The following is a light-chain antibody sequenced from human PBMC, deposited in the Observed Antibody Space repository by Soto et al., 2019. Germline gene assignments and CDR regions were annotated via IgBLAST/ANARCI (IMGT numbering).Light chain of an antibody. Sequence: EIVMTQSPATLSVSPGERATLSSRASQTVSSNLAWYQQKPGQAPRLLIYAASTRATGIPARFSGSGSGTEFTLTISSLQSEDFAVYYCQQYNNWPPLTFGRGTKVEIK. V-gene: IGKV3-15*01. J-gene: IGKJ4*01. CDR2: AAS. CDR1: QTVSSN. CDR3: QQYNNWPPLT.